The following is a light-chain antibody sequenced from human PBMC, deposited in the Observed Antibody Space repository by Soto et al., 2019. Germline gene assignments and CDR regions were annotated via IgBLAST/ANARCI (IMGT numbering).Light chain of an antibody. J-gene: IGKJ5*01. CDR3: QQYHIYPLT. CDR2: KAF. V-gene: IGKV1-5*03. Sequence: DIQMTQSPSTLSASVGERVTINCRASQSISAWLAWYQQKPGKAPKLLIYKAFNVESGVPSRFSGIGSGTEFTFTISSLQPDDFATYYCQQYHIYPLTFGKGTRLEIK. CDR1: QSISAW.